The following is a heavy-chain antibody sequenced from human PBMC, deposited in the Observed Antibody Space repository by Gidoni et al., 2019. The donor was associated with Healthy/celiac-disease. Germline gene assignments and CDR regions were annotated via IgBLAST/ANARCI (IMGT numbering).Heavy chain of an antibody. V-gene: IGHV4-39*01. Sequence: GSIYYSGSTYYNPSLKSRVTISVDTSKNQFSLKLSSVTAADTAVYYCARHGDIVATTGVDYWGQGTLVTVSS. CDR2: IYYSGST. J-gene: IGHJ4*02. D-gene: IGHD5-12*01. CDR3: ARHGDIVATTGVDY.